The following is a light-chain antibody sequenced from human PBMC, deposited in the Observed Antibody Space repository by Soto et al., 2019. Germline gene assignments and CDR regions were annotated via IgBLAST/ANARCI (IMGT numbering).Light chain of an antibody. CDR2: AAS. V-gene: IGKV1-9*01. CDR1: QGIISY. J-gene: IGKJ5*01. Sequence: IQLTQSPSSLSASVGDRVTITCRASQGIISYLAWYQKKPGKAPKLLIYAASTLQSGVPSRLRGSGSGTDLTLTISSMKTEDFATYYCQQLNSYTITFGQGTRLEIK. CDR3: QQLNSYTIT.